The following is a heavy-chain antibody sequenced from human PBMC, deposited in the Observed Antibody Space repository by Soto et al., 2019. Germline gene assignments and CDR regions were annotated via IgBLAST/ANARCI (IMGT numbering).Heavy chain of an antibody. CDR3: ARDYYDSSGGYYYYGMDV. V-gene: IGHV1-2*02. D-gene: IGHD3-22*01. Sequence: ASVKVSCKASGGTFSSYAISWVRQAPGQGLEWMGWINPNSGGTNYAQKFQGRVTMTRDTSISTAYMELSRLRSDDTAVYYCARDYYDSSGGYYYYGMDVWGQGTTVTSP. CDR1: GGTFSSYA. CDR2: INPNSGGT. J-gene: IGHJ6*02.